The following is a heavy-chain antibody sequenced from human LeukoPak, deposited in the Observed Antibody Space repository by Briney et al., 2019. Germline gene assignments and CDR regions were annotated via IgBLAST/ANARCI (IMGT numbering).Heavy chain of an antibody. J-gene: IGHJ4*02. CDR2: IGGSGDYI. V-gene: IGHV3-21*01. D-gene: IGHD6-13*01. CDR3: ARATTEAGISATGTGY. Sequence: PGGSLRLSCAASGFTFSTYSMNWVRQAPGKGLEWASSIGGSGDYIYYADSVKGRFTISRDNAKNSLYLQMNSLRAEDTAVYYCARATTEAGISATGTGYWGQGTLVTVSS. CDR1: GFTFSTYS.